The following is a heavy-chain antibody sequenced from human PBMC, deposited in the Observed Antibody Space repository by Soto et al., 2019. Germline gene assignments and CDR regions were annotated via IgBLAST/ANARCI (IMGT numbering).Heavy chain of an antibody. Sequence: TLYLTCTVSGGSVSSGGYYLSWIRQHPGKGLEWIGYIYYSGSTYYNPSLKSRVTISVDTSKNQFSLKLSTVTAADTAVYYCASGGDSSGYYFWGYFDYWGQGTLVTVSS. J-gene: IGHJ4*02. V-gene: IGHV4-31*03. D-gene: IGHD3-22*01. CDR1: GGSVSSGGYY. CDR2: IYYSGST. CDR3: ASGGDSSGYYFWGYFDY.